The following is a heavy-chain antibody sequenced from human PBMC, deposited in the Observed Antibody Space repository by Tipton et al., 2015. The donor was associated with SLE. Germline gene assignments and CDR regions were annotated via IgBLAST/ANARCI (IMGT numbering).Heavy chain of an antibody. CDR3: ARSVVAGAGYVQH. D-gene: IGHD6-19*01. Sequence: QVQLVQSGAEVKKPGASVKVSCKASGYSFSSYGISWVRQAPGQGLEWMGWITTDSGKTNYAQNLQGRVTMTADTSTNTAYMELRSLTSEDSAVYYCARSVVAGAGYVQHWGPGTLVTVTS. CDR1: GYSFSSYG. J-gene: IGHJ1*01. CDR2: ITTDSGKT. V-gene: IGHV1-18*01.